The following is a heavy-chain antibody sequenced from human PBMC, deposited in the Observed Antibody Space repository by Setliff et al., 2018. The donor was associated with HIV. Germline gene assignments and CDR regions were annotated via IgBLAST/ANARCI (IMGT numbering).Heavy chain of an antibody. V-gene: IGHV4-39*07. CDR1: GGSISSSSYY. Sequence: PSETLSLTCTVSGGSISSSSYYWGWIRQPPGKGLEGIGNIYSGGTTYYNSSLRSRVTISVDTSKNQFSLKLNSVTAADTAVYYCARHAVPHYYDSSGPSWGPGTLVTVSS. CDR2: IYSGGTT. J-gene: IGHJ5*02. CDR3: ARHAVPHYYDSSGPS. D-gene: IGHD3-22*01.